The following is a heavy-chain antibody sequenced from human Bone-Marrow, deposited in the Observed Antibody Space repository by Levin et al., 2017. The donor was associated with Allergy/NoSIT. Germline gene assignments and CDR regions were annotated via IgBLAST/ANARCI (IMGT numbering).Heavy chain of an antibody. CDR2: ISSSSSDI. D-gene: IGHD2-15*01. Sequence: AGGSLRLSCAASGYTFSAYSLNWVRQAPGKGLEWVASISSSSSDIYYADSVKGRFIISRDDAKSSLYLQMNSLRVEDTAVYYCASTLGYCAGSTCYQYYGMDVWGQGTTVTVSS. V-gene: IGHV3-21*01. J-gene: IGHJ6*02. CDR1: GYTFSAYS. CDR3: ASTLGYCAGSTCYQYYGMDV.